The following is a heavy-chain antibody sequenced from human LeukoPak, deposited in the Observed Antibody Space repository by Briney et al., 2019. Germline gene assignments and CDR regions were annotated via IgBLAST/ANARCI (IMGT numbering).Heavy chain of an antibody. CDR2: INHSGST. J-gene: IGHJ4*02. Sequence: SETLSLTCAVYGGSFSGYYWSWIRQPPGKGLEWIGEINHSGSTNYNPSLKSRVTISVDTSKNQFSLKLSSVTAADTAVYYCARSRGYSSGYYCLGKLLDYWGQGTLVTVSS. CDR3: ARSRGYSSGYYCLGKLLDY. D-gene: IGHD3-22*01. V-gene: IGHV4-34*01. CDR1: GGSFSGYY.